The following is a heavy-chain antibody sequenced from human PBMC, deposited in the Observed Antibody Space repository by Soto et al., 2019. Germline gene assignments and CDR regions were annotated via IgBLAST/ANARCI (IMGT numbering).Heavy chain of an antibody. Sequence: TLSLTCTVSGRPVSSGGYYWTWNRQFPGKGLEWIGYIYHIGSTSYNPSLKSRLSMELDPSKNQFSLNLTSVTAADADIYYCVRDRALDSSGHWFDSWGQGTLVTVSS. D-gene: IGHD6-19*01. CDR1: GRPVSSGGYY. V-gene: IGHV4-31*03. J-gene: IGHJ5*01. CDR3: VRDRALDSSGHWFDS. CDR2: IYHIGST.